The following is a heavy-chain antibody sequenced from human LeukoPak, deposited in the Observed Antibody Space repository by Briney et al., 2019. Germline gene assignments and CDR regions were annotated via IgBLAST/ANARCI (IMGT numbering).Heavy chain of an antibody. CDR3: ASARALYGYSGYDEPYFDY. CDR2: ISYDGTNK. CDR1: GFTFSSYG. D-gene: IGHD5-12*01. Sequence: GRSLRLSCAAPGFTFSSYGMHWVRQAPGKGLEWVAVISYDGTNKYFADSVKGRFTISRDNSKNTLYLQMNSLRADDTAVYYCASARALYGYSGYDEPYFDYWGQGTLVTVSS. V-gene: IGHV3-30*03. J-gene: IGHJ4*02.